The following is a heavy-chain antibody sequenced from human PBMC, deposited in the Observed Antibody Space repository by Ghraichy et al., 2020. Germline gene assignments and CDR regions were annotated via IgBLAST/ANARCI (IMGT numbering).Heavy chain of an antibody. CDR2: TYFRTIMWWR. Sequence: SETLSLTCAISGDSVSSNTAAWNWIRQSPSRGLEWLGRTYFRTIMWWRDLAPSVKSRIDITADASKNQFSLHLRSVTPDDTAVYYCARDHGSRWDNGFDPGGQGILVTVS. CDR3: ARDHGSRWDNGFDP. CDR1: GDSVSSNTAA. V-gene: IGHV6-1*01. J-gene: IGHJ5*02. D-gene: IGHD6-13*01.